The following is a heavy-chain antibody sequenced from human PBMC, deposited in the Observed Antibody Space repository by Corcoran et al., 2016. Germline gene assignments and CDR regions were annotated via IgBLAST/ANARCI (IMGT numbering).Heavy chain of an antibody. CDR1: GYTFTSYY. CDR3: ARVNGYPLNYYYGMDV. CDR2: INPSGGST. J-gene: IGHJ6*02. D-gene: IGHD6-25*01. V-gene: IGHV1-46*01. Sequence: QVQLVQSGAEVKKPGASVKVSCKASGYTFTSYYMHWVRQAPGQGLEWMGIINPSGGSTSYAQKFQGRVTMTRDTSTSTVYMELSSRRSEDTAVYYCARVNGYPLNYYYGMDVWGQGTTVTVSS.